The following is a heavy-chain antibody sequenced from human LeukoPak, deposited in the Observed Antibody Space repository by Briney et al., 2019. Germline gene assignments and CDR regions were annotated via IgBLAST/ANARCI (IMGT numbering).Heavy chain of an antibody. CDR3: ARDFYDSSGYFDY. V-gene: IGHV3-30*19. D-gene: IGHD3-22*01. Sequence: PGGSLRLSCAASGFTFSSYGMHWVRQAPGKGLGWVAVISYDGSNKYYADSVKGRFTISRDNSKNTLYLQMNSLRAEDTAVYYCARDFYDSSGYFDYWGQGTLVTVSS. CDR1: GFTFSSYG. CDR2: ISYDGSNK. J-gene: IGHJ4*02.